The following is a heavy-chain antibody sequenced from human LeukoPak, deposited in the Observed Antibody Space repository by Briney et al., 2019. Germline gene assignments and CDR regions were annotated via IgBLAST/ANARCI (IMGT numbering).Heavy chain of an antibody. CDR3: AKDTSIGRYCTNGVCSPFDY. J-gene: IGHJ4*02. D-gene: IGHD2-8*01. Sequence: QPGGSLRLSCAGSGFTFSSYAMSWVRQAPGKGLEWVSAISDTGATTYDADSVEGRFTISRDNSRSTLYLQMNSLRAEDTALYYCAKDTSIGRYCTNGVCSPFDYWGQGTLVTVSS. V-gene: IGHV3-23*01. CDR1: GFTFSSYA. CDR2: ISDTGATT.